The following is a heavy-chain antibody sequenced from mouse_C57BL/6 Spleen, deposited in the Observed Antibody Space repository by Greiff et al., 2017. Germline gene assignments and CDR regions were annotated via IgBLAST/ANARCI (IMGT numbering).Heavy chain of an antibody. V-gene: IGHV1-26*01. CDR1: GYTFTDYY. D-gene: IGHD3-2*02. CDR3: ARSGGGNFDY. CDR2: INPNTGGT. Sequence: VQLQQSGPELVKPGASVKISCKASGYTFTDYYMNWVKQSHGKSLEWIGDINPNTGGTSYNQKFKGKATLTVDKSSSTAYMELRSLTSEDSAVXYCARSGGGNFDYWGQGTTLTVSS. J-gene: IGHJ2*01.